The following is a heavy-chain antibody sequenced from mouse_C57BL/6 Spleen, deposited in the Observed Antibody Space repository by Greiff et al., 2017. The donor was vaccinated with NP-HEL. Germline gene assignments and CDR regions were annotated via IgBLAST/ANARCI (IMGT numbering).Heavy chain of an antibody. V-gene: IGHV1-82*01. CDR3: ARGSYEFFDY. CDR2: IYPGDGDT. CDR1: GYAFSSSW. J-gene: IGHJ2*01. D-gene: IGHD2-3*01. Sequence: VQLQQSGPELVKPGASVKISCKASGYAFSSSWMNWVKQRPGKGLEWIGRIYPGDGDTNYNGKFKGKATLTADKSSSTAYMQLSSLTPEDSAVYFCARGSYEFFDYWGQGTTLTVSS.